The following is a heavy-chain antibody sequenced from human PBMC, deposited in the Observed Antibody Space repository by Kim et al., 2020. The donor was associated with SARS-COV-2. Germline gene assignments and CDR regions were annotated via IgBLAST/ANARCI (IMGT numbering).Heavy chain of an antibody. V-gene: IGHV1-18*01. CDR3: ARDITAGVNHYQGMDG. J-gene: IGHJ6*02. Sequence: ASVKVSCKASSYIFTRYGISWVRQAPGQGLEWMGWISAHNGNTEYVENFQARVTMTTDTSTCTAYMELRSLRSDDTSVYCRARDITAGVNHYQGMDGWG. CDR1: SYIFTRYG. D-gene: IGHD6-13*01. CDR2: ISAHNGNT.